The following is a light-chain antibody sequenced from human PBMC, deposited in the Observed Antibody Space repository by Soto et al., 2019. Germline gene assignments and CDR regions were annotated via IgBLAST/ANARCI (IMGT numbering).Light chain of an antibody. V-gene: IGKV3D-7*01. CDR3: QQDYNLPLT. Sequence: PGERVTLSCRASQSVSSSYLTWYQQKPGQAPRLLIYGASTRATSTPARFSGSGSGTDFTLTISSLQPEDFAVYYCQQDYNLPLTFGGGTKVDIK. CDR1: QSVSSSY. J-gene: IGKJ4*01. CDR2: GAS.